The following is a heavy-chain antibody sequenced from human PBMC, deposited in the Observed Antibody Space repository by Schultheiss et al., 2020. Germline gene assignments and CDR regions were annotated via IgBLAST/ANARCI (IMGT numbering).Heavy chain of an antibody. CDR2: ISSSSSYI. D-gene: IGHD3-3*01. Sequence: GESLKISCAASGFTFSSYSMNWVRQAPGKGLEWVSSISSSSSYIYYADSVKGRFTISRDNAKNSLYLQMNSLRAEDTAVYYCAISAVEGFGVVRYYMDVWGKGTTVTVSS. CDR1: GFTFSSYS. V-gene: IGHV3-21*01. CDR3: AISAVEGFGVVRYYMDV. J-gene: IGHJ6*03.